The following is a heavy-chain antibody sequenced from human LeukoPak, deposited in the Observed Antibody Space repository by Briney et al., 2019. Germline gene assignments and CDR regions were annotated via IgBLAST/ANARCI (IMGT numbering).Heavy chain of an antibody. V-gene: IGHV3-72*01. CDR3: TRTEFCSAGRCYSDYFDC. J-gene: IGHJ4*02. CDR1: GFTFRDHY. CDR2: TRNKANGYTT. D-gene: IGHD2-15*01. Sequence: GGSLRLSCAVSGFTFRDHYMDWVRQAPGKGLEWVGRTRNKANGYTTEYAASVKGRFTISRDDSKSSLYLQMNSLRTEDTAVYYCTRTEFCSAGRCYSDYFDCWGQGTLVTVSS.